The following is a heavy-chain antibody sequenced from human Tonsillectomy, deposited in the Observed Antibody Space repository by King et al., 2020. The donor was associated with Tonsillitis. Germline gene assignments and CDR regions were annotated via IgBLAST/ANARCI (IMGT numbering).Heavy chain of an antibody. Sequence: QLVQSGGGLVKPGGSLRLSCAASGFTFSSYSMNWVRQAPGKGLEWVSSISSSSSYIYYADSVRGRFTISRDNAKNSLYLQMNSLRAEDTAVYYCARDPSTTYYYDSSGQYYFDYWGQGTLVTVSS. J-gene: IGHJ4*02. CDR2: ISSSSSYI. CDR3: ARDPSTTYYYDSSGQYYFDY. V-gene: IGHV3-21*01. CDR1: GFTFSSYS. D-gene: IGHD3-22*01.